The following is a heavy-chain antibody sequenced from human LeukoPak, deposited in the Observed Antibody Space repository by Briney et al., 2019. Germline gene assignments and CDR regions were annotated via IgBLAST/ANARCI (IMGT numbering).Heavy chain of an antibody. D-gene: IGHD6-19*01. Sequence: SETLSLTCTVSGGSISSYYWSWIRQPAGKGLEWIGRIYTSGSTNYNPSLKSRVTMSVDTSKNQFSLKLSSVTAADTAVYYCARALSLAVAGSNWFDPWGQGTLVTVSS. CDR2: IYTSGST. J-gene: IGHJ5*02. CDR3: ARALSLAVAGSNWFDP. V-gene: IGHV4-4*07. CDR1: GGSISSYY.